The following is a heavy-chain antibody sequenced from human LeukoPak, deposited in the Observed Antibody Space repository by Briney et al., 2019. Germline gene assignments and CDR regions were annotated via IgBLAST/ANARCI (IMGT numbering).Heavy chain of an antibody. CDR3: ARGGSPIYYYYMDV. CDR1: GFTFSTYW. D-gene: IGHD3-10*01. J-gene: IGHJ6*03. Sequence: GGSLRLSCAASGFTFSTYWMHWVRHAPGKGLMWVSRINSDEGRTSYADSVKGRFTISRDNAKNTLYLQMNSLRSEDTAVYFCARGGSPIYYYYMDVWGKGITVTISS. CDR2: INSDEGRT. V-gene: IGHV3-74*01.